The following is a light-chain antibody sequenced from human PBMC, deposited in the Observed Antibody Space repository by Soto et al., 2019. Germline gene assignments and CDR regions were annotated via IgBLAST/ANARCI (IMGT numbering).Light chain of an antibody. Sequence: QSALTQPASVSGSPGQSITISCTGTSNDIGGYDLVSWYQHHPGKAPKLIIYEASKRPSGVSDRFSGSKSGNTASLTISALQAEDEADYSCFSYTVNRSYVFGTGTKLTVL. CDR1: SNDIGGYDL. CDR3: FSYTVNRSYV. J-gene: IGLJ1*01. CDR2: EAS. V-gene: IGLV2-23*01.